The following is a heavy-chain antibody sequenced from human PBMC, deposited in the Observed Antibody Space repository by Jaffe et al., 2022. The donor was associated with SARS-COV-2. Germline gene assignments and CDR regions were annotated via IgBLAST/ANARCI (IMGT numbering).Heavy chain of an antibody. CDR1: GGSISSGGYS. CDR3: ARDSRYCTNGVCYSNWFDP. J-gene: IGHJ5*02. V-gene: IGHV4-30-2*01. Sequence: QLQLQESGSGLVKPSQTLSLTCAVSGGSISSGGYSWSWIRQPPGKGLEWIGYIYHSGSTYYNPSLKSRVTISVDRSKNQFSLKLSSVTAADTAVYYCARDSRYCTNGVCYSNWFDPWGQGTLVTVSS. CDR2: IYHSGST. D-gene: IGHD2-8*01.